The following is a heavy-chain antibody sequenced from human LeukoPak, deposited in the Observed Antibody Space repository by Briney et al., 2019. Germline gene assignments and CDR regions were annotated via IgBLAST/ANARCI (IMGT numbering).Heavy chain of an antibody. CDR1: GGSISSYY. Sequence: SETLSLTCTVSGGSISSYYWSWIRQPPGKGLEWIGYIYYSGSTNYNPSLKSRVTISVDTSKNQFSLKLSSVTAADTAVYYCAREIVTTVTTVRFDPWGQGTLVTVSS. V-gene: IGHV4-59*01. CDR3: AREIVTTVTTVRFDP. D-gene: IGHD4-17*01. CDR2: IYYSGST. J-gene: IGHJ5*02.